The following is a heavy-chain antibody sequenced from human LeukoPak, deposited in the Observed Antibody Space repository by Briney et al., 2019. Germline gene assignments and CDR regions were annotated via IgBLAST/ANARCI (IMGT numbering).Heavy chain of an antibody. CDR3: ARVAMVRGVITRAPLDC. V-gene: IGHV3-23*01. D-gene: IGHD3-10*01. Sequence: GGSLRLSCAASGFTFDSCAMSWVRQGPGKGPQWVSLIGGSGDGTFYSDSVKGRFTISRDNSKNTLYLQMSSLRAEDTAIYYCARVAMVRGVITRAPLDCWGQGALVTVSS. J-gene: IGHJ4*02. CDR1: GFTFDSCA. CDR2: IGGSGDGT.